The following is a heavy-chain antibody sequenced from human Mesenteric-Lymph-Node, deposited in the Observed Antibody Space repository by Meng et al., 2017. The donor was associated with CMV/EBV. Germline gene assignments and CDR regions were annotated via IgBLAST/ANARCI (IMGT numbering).Heavy chain of an antibody. CDR3: VRGGAPYAFDI. CDR1: GGSFTAYY. D-gene: IGHD3-10*01. Sequence: LTCAVYGGSFTAYYWSWIRQPPGKGLEWIGEINHSGSTNSNPSLESRVTVLVDRSKNQFSLMMTSVTAADTAVYYCVRGGAPYAFDIWGQGTMVTVSS. V-gene: IGHV4-34*01. CDR2: INHSGST. J-gene: IGHJ3*02.